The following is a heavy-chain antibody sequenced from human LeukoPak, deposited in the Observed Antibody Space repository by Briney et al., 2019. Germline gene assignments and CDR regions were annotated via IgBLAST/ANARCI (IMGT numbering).Heavy chain of an antibody. CDR1: GFTFSSYS. CDR3: ARAGYSSSWYDGYYYYYGMDV. J-gene: IGHJ6*02. CDR2: ISSSSSYI. D-gene: IGHD6-13*01. V-gene: IGHV3-21*01. Sequence: GGSLRLSCAASGFTFSSYSMNWVRQAPGKGLEWVSSISSSSSYIYYADSVKGRFTISRDNAKNSLYLQMNSLRAEDTAVYYCARAGYSSSWYDGYYYYYGMDVWGQGTTVTVSS.